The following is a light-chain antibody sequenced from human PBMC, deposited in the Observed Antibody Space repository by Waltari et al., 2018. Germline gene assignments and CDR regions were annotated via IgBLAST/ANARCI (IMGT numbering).Light chain of an antibody. CDR2: KNN. CDR3: QSADTTSKFVV. V-gene: IGLV3-25*03. Sequence: SYELTQPPSVSVSPGQTARITCPGAALAKQSAFWYQQRPGQAPVLMIYKNNERPSGIPERFSGSTSGTKVTLTISGVQAEDEADYYCQSADTTSKFVVFGGGTKLTVL. CDR1: ALAKQS. J-gene: IGLJ2*01.